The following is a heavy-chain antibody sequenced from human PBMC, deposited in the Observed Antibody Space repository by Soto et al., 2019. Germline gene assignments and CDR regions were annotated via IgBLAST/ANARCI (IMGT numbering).Heavy chain of an antibody. D-gene: IGHD6-13*01. J-gene: IGHJ6*02. CDR2: ISAYNGNT. CDR3: ARDPWVSSRWYGTSYYYYGMDV. Sequence: GASLKVSCKASGYTFTSYGISWVRQAPGQGLEWMGWISAYNGNTNYAQKLQGRVTMTTDTSTSTAYMELRSLRSDDTAVYYCARDPWVSSRWYGTSYYYYGMDVWGQGTTVNVSS. CDR1: GYTFTSYG. V-gene: IGHV1-18*01.